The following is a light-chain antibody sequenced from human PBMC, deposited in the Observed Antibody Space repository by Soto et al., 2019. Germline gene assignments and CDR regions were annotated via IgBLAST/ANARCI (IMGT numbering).Light chain of an antibody. CDR2: DVS. CDR1: SSDVGGYNY. V-gene: IGLV2-14*01. CDR3: SSYTTSNTIV. Sequence: QSALTQTASVSGSPGQSITIPCPGTSSDVGGYNYVSWYQQHPGKAPKLMIYDVSSRPSGVSNRFSGSKSGNTASLTISGLQAEDEADYYCSSYTTSNTIVFGGGTKVTVL. J-gene: IGLJ2*01.